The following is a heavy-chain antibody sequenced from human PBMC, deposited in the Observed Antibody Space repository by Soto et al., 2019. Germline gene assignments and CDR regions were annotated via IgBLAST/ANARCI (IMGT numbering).Heavy chain of an antibody. CDR2: ISWNSGSI. V-gene: IGHV3-9*01. CDR3: AKDMSLRYCSSTSCHRTAPGHYYGMDV. Sequence: PGGSLRLSCAASGFTFDDYAMHWVRQAPGKGLEWVSGISWNSGSIGYADSVKGRFTISRDNAKNSLYLQMNSLRAEDTALYYCAKDMSLRYCSSTSCHRTAPGHYYGMDVWGQGTTVTVSS. CDR1: GFTFDDYA. J-gene: IGHJ6*02. D-gene: IGHD2-2*02.